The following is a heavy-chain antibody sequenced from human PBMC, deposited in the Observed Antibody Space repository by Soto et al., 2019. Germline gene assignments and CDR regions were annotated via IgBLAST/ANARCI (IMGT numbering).Heavy chain of an antibody. V-gene: IGHV1-18*01. CDR1: GYTFTSYG. D-gene: IGHD3-10*01. CDR2: ISAYNGNT. Sequence: ASVKVSCKASGYTFTSYGISWVRQAPGQGLEWMGWISAYNGNTNYAQKLQGRVTMTTDTSTSTAYMELRSLRSDDTAVYYCARDRLITMVLSDYFDYWGQGTLVTVSS. J-gene: IGHJ4*02. CDR3: ARDRLITMVLSDYFDY.